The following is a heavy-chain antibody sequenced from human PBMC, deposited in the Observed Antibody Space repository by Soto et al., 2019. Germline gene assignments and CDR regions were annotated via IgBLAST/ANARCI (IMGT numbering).Heavy chain of an antibody. CDR3: ARVIPRAAAIPEYYFDY. CDR2: IYYSGST. V-gene: IGHV4-30-4*01. J-gene: IGHJ4*02. Sequence: QVQLQESGPGLVKPSQTLSLTCTVSGGSISSGDYYWSWIRQPPGKGLEWIGYIYYSGSTYYNPSLKSRVTISVDTSKNQFSLKLSSVTAADTAVYYCARVIPRAAAIPEYYFDYWGQGTLVTVSS. D-gene: IGHD2-2*02. CDR1: GGSISSGDYY.